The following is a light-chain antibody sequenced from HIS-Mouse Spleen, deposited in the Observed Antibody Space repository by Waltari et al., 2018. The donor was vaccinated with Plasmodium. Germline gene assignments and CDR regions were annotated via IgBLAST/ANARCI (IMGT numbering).Light chain of an antibody. CDR1: QGISSA. J-gene: IGKJ4*01. CDR2: DGA. V-gene: IGKV1-13*02. CDR3: QQFNSYPLT. Sequence: AIQLTQSPSSLPASVGDRVPIPCRASQGISSALAGYQQKPGKAPKPLIYDGASLESGGPSRFSGSGSGTDFTLTISSLQPEDFATYYCQQFNSYPLTFGGGTKVEIK.